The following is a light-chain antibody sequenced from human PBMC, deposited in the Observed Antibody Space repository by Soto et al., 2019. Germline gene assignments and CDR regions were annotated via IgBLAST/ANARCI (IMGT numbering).Light chain of an antibody. CDR3: QQRSSWPLT. V-gene: IGKV3D-20*02. CDR2: GAS. Sequence: DIVLTHSPGTLSFSAWQRSPISVSASQSVSSSRLAWYRQKPGQAPRLLIYGASSRATGIPDRFSGSGSGTEFTLTIRSLQSEDFAVYYCQQRSSWPLTFGGGTKVDIK. CDR1: QSVSSSR. J-gene: IGKJ4*01.